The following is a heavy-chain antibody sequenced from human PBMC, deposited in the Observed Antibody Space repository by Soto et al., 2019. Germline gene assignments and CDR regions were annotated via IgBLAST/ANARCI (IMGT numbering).Heavy chain of an antibody. V-gene: IGHV5-10-1*01. Sequence: GESLKISCKGSGYSFTSYLISWVRQMPGKGLEWMGRIDPSDSYTNYSPSFQGHVTISADKSISTAYLQWSSLKASDTAMYYCAVGGYSYQGIFDYWGQGTLVTVSS. D-gene: IGHD5-18*01. CDR2: IDPSDSYT. CDR3: AVGGYSYQGIFDY. CDR1: GYSFTSYL. J-gene: IGHJ4*02.